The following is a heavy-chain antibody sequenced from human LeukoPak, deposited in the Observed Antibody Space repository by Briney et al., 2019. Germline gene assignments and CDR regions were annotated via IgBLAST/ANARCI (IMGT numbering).Heavy chain of an antibody. CDR1: GFTFSTYA. CDR2: ISGSSTGT. Sequence: GGSLRLSCVASGFTFSTYAMNWVRQAPGKGLEWVAAISGSSTGTYYADSVRGRFTISRDNSKNMLYLQMNSLRAEDTAVYYCARRLLTGYYEFWGQGTLVTVSS. J-gene: IGHJ4*02. CDR3: ARRLLTGYYEF. V-gene: IGHV3-23*01. D-gene: IGHD3-9*01.